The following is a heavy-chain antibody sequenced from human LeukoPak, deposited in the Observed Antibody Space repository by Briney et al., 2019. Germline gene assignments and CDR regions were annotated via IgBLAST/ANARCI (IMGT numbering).Heavy chain of an antibody. CDR3: AKGASPDYYGSGRFDF. CDR1: GFTFSNYV. CDR2: SSGSGGST. Sequence: HAGGSLRLSCAASGFTFSNYVMSWVRQAPEKGVQWVSSSSGSGGSTYYADSVKGRFTISRDSSKKTVYLQMNSLRDEDTAVYFCAKGASPDYYGSGRFDFWGQGILVTVSS. J-gene: IGHJ5*01. D-gene: IGHD3-10*01. V-gene: IGHV3-23*01.